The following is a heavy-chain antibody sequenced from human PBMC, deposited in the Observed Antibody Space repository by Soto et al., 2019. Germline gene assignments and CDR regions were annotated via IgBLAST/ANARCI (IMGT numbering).Heavy chain of an antibody. V-gene: IGHV4-39*01. CDR2: IYYSGRT. CDR1: GGSISSTSYY. Sequence: QLQLQESGPGLVKPSETLSLTCTVSGGSISSTSYYWGWIRQPPGKGLEWIGGIYYSGRTYYNPSLKSRATIAVDTSRNQFSLNLRSVAAADTAVYYCARHSAYKDVVVVMSATDPFDYWGQGTLVTVSS. J-gene: IGHJ4*02. D-gene: IGHD2-15*01. CDR3: ARHSAYKDVVVVMSATDPFDY.